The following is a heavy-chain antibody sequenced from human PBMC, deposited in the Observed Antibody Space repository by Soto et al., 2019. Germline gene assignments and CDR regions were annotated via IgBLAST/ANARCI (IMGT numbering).Heavy chain of an antibody. D-gene: IGHD6-6*01. Sequence: ASVKVSCKASGYTFTSYDINWVRQATGQGLEWMGWMNLNCGNTGYAQKFQGRVTMTRNTSISTAYMELSSLISEDTAVYYCARGIFSSSSDYWGQGTLVTVSS. CDR2: MNLNCGNT. CDR1: GYTFTSYD. J-gene: IGHJ4*02. CDR3: ARGIFSSSSDY. V-gene: IGHV1-8*01.